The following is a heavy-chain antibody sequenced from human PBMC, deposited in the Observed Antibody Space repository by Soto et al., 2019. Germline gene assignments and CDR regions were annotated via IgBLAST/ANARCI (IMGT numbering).Heavy chain of an antibody. Sequence: EVQLVESGGGLVQPGRSLRLSWGASGFTFDDYAMHWVRQAPGKGLEWVSSISCNSGNIGYPDSVKGRFIISRDNAKNSLYLQMNSLRPEDTALYYCAKGSSTTNFSYFDYWGQGTLVTVSS. CDR2: ISCNSGNI. CDR3: AKGSSTTNFSYFDY. CDR1: GFTFDDYA. D-gene: IGHD2-2*01. V-gene: IGHV3-9*01. J-gene: IGHJ4*02.